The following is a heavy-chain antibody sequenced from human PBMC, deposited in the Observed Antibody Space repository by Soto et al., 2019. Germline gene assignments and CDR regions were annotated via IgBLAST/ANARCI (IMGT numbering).Heavy chain of an antibody. CDR1: GGPLSSGSYY. Sequence: SETLSLTCTVSGGPLSSGSYYWSWIRQSPGQGLEWIWYIYYSGTTNYNPSLKSPVTISVDTSKNHFFLKLSSVTAADTAVYYCARHLYSSSSFDSWGQGTLVTVSS. CDR2: IYYSGTT. J-gene: IGHJ4*02. D-gene: IGHD6-6*01. CDR3: ARHLYSSSSFDS. V-gene: IGHV4-61*03.